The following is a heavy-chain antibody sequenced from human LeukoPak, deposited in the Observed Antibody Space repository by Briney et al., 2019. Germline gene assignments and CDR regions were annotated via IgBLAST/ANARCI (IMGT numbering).Heavy chain of an antibody. CDR3: ARDKRWLVQYYFDY. J-gene: IGHJ4*02. D-gene: IGHD6-19*01. V-gene: IGHV3-9*01. CDR2: VSWHSSSI. CDR1: GFTFDDYA. Sequence: GMSLRLSCAASGFTFDDYAMHWVRQAPGKGLEWVSGVSWHSSSIGYADSVKGRFTISRDNSKNTLYLQMNSLRAEDTAVYYCARDKRWLVQYYFDYWGQGTLVTVSS.